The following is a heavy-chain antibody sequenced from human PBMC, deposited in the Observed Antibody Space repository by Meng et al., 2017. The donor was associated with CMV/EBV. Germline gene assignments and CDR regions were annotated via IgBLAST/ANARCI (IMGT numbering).Heavy chain of an antibody. CDR1: GFTFSSYG. CDR3: WAFWSGYYAIGTGGMDV. Sequence: GESLKISCAASGFTFSSYGMHWVRQAPGKGLEWVAFIRYDGSNKYYADSVKGRFTISRDNSKNTLYLQMNSLRAEDTAVYYCWAFWSGYYAIGTGGMDVWGQGTTVTVSS. CDR2: IRYDGSNK. V-gene: IGHV3-30*02. J-gene: IGHJ6*02. D-gene: IGHD3-3*01.